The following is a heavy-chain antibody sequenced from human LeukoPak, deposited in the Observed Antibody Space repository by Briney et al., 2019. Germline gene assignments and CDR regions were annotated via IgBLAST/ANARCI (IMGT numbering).Heavy chain of an antibody. V-gene: IGHV3-30-3*01. J-gene: IGHJ5*02. CDR1: GFTFSSYA. D-gene: IGHD6-13*01. CDR2: ISYDGSNK. Sequence: QSGGSLRLSCAASGFTFSSYAMHWVRQAPGKGLEWVAVISYDGSNKYYADSVKGRFTISRDNSKNTLYLQMNSLRAEDTAVYYCARVGSSWYVVPSAVDPWGQGTLVTVSS. CDR3: ARVGSSWYVVPSAVDP.